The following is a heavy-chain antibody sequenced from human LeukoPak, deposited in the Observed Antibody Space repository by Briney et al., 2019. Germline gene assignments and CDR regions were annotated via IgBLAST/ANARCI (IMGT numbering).Heavy chain of an antibody. CDR1: GFTFSSYG. D-gene: IGHD1-26*01. Sequence: GGSLRLSCAASGFTFSSYGMNWVRQAPGKGLEWVSGISDSGAGTKHADSVKGRFTISRDNAKNSLYLQMNSLRAEDTAVYYCASGFSGSYWGYYYYYYMDVWGKGTTVTVSS. V-gene: IGHV3-21*01. CDR3: ASGFSGSYWGYYYYYYMDV. CDR2: ISDSGAGT. J-gene: IGHJ6*03.